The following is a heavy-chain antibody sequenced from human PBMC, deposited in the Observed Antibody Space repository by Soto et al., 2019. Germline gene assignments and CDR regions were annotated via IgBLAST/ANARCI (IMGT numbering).Heavy chain of an antibody. CDR3: ARDPSYYGMDV. Sequence: ASVKVSCKAIGYTFTSYAMHWVRQAPGQRLEWMGWINAGNGNTKYSQKFQGRVTITRDTSASTAYMELSSLRSEDTAVYYCARDPSYYGMDVWGQGTTVTVSS. CDR1: GYTFTSYA. J-gene: IGHJ6*02. CDR2: INAGNGNT. V-gene: IGHV1-3*01.